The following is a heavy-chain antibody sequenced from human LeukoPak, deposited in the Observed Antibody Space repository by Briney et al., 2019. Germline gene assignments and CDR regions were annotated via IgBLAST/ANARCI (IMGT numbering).Heavy chain of an antibody. CDR1: GFTFDDYA. D-gene: IGHD6-13*01. V-gene: IGHV3-43D*03. Sequence: QSGGSLRLSCAASGFTFDDYAMHWVRQAPGKGLEWVSLISWDGDTTHYADSVKGRFTISRDNSKNSLYLQVNSLRAEDTALYYCAKDGYSSSGYYMDVWGKGTTVTVSS. J-gene: IGHJ6*03. CDR3: AKDGYSSSGYYMDV. CDR2: ISWDGDTT.